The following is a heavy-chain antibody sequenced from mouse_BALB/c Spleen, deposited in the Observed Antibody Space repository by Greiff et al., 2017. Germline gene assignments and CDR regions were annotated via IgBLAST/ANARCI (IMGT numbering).Heavy chain of an antibody. CDR2: ISSGSSTI. Sequence: EVKLVESGGGLVQPGGSRKLSCAASGFTFSSFGMHWVRQAPEKGLEWVAYISSGSSTIYYADTVKGRFTISRDNPKNTLFLQMTSLRSEDTAMYYCARENGYYWGQGTTLTVSS. CDR3: ARENGYY. CDR1: GFTFSSFG. J-gene: IGHJ2*01. D-gene: IGHD2-2*01. V-gene: IGHV5-17*02.